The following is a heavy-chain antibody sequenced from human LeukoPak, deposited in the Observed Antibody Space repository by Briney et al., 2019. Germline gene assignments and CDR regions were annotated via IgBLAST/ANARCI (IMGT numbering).Heavy chain of an antibody. J-gene: IGHJ4*02. CDR3: AKDTETFDY. V-gene: IGHV3-23*01. CDR1: GFTFSNYW. Sequence: GGSLRLSCAASGFTFSNYWMDWVRQAPGKGLEWVSAISGSGGSTYYADSVKGRFTISRANSKNTLYLQMNSLRAEDTAVYYCAKDTETFDYWGQGTLVTVSS. CDR2: ISGSGGST.